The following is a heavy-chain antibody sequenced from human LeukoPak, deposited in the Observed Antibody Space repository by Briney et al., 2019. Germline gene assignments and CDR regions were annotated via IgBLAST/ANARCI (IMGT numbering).Heavy chain of an antibody. CDR1: GFTFNRDW. V-gene: IGHV3-7*01. J-gene: IGHJ4*02. CDR2: IKEDGSEK. CDR3: ATKEPSTSGWSY. Sequence: GGSLRLSCAAFGFTFNRDWTAWVRKAPGKGLEWVANIKEDGSEKNYVDSVKGRFTISRDNAVNSVYLQMNDLRAEDTGVYYCATKEPSTSGWSYWGQGTLVTVSS. D-gene: IGHD6-19*01.